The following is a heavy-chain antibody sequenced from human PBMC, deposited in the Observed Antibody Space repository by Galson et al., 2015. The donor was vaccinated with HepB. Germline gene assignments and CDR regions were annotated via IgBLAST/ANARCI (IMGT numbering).Heavy chain of an antibody. Sequence: CAISGDSVSRHSAAWNWIRQSPSRGLEWLGRTFYTSRWFYDYAVSLKSRITVHPDTSKNQFSLQLDSVTPEDTAVYYCVRGAATYYAMDVWGQGTAVTVSS. CDR2: TFYTSRWFY. CDR3: VRGAATYYAMDV. V-gene: IGHV6-1*01. CDR1: GDSVSRHSAA. D-gene: IGHD6-25*01. J-gene: IGHJ6*02.